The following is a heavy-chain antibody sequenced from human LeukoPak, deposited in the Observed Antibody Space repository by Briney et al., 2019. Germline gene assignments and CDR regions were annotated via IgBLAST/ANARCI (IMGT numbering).Heavy chain of an antibody. CDR1: GFTFSSYR. V-gene: IGHV3-21*01. Sequence: GGSLRLSCAASGFTFSSYRMNWVRQVPGRGREWVSSISSSSSYIYYADSVKGRFTISRDNAKNSQYLQMNSLRAEDTAVYYCARDPWTNSDYDGFDYWGQGTLVTVSS. CDR3: ARDPWTNSDYDGFDY. J-gene: IGHJ4*02. D-gene: IGHD5-12*01. CDR2: ISSSSSYI.